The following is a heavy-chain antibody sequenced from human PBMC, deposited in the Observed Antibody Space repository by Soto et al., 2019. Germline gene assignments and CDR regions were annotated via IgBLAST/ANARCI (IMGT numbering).Heavy chain of an antibody. CDR3: ARGTMVRGVIIWYFDL. CDR1: GYTFTSYA. V-gene: IGHV1-3*01. D-gene: IGHD3-10*01. Sequence: ASVKVSCKASGYTFTSYAMHWVRQAPGQRLEWMGWINAGNGNTKYSQKFQGRVTMTRDTSTSTVYMELSSLRSEDTAVYYCARGTMVRGVIIWYFDLWGRGTLVTVSS. CDR2: INAGNGNT. J-gene: IGHJ2*01.